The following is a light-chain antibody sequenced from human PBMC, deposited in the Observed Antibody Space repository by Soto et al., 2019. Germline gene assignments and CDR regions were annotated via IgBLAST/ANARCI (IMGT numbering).Light chain of an antibody. V-gene: IGLV2-14*01. J-gene: IGLJ1*01. CDR2: DVS. CDR1: NSDVGGYNY. Sequence: QSALTQPASVSGSPGQSITIFCTGTNSDVGGYNYVSWYQQHPGKAPKLMIYDVSNRPSGVSNRFSGSKSGNTASLTISGLQAEDEADYYCSSYTSSSTPFYVFGTGTKVTVL. CDR3: SSYTSSSTPFYV.